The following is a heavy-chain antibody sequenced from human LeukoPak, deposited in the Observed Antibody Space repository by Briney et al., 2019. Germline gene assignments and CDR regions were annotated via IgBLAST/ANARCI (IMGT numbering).Heavy chain of an antibody. D-gene: IGHD6-19*01. CDR2: INHSGST. CDR1: GGSFSGYY. CDR3: ARAEQWLEYYYGMDV. J-gene: IGHJ6*02. V-gene: IGHV4-34*01. Sequence: PSETLSLTCAVYGGSFSGYYWSWLRQPPGKGLEWIGEINHSGSTNYNPSLKSRVTISVDTSKNQFSLKLSSATAADTAVYYCARAEQWLEYYYGMDVWGQGTTVTVSS.